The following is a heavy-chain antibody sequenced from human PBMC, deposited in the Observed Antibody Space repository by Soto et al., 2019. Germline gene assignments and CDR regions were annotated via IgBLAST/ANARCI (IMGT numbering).Heavy chain of an antibody. CDR3: AHRSIHDSSGLNWFDP. Sequence: QITLKESGPTVVKPTQTLTLTCTFSGFSLSTSGVGVGWIRQPPGKALEWLALIYWDDDKRYSPSLKSRLSITXXTXKXXVVLTMTNMDPVDTATYYCAHRSIHDSSGLNWFDPWGQGALVSVSS. CDR1: GFSLSTSGVG. CDR2: IYWDDDK. V-gene: IGHV2-5*02. D-gene: IGHD3-22*01. J-gene: IGHJ5*02.